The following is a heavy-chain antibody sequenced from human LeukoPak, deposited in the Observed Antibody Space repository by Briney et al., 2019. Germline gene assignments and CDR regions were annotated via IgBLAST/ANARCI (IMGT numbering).Heavy chain of an antibody. D-gene: IGHD5-18*01. CDR2: IYYSGST. V-gene: IGHV4-61*08. J-gene: IGHJ6*02. Sequence: SETLSLTCTVSLGSIRSYDYHWTLIRQPPGKGLEWIGYIYYSGSTNYNPSLKSRVTISVDTSKNQFSLKLSSVTAADTAVYYCAHSVDTAMGYGMDVWGQGTTVTVSS. CDR3: AHSVDTAMGYGMDV. CDR1: LGSIRSYDYH.